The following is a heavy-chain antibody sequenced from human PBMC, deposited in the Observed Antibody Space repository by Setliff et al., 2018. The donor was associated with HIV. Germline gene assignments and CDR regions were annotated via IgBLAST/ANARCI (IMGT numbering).Heavy chain of an antibody. CDR1: GDSISSHS. V-gene: IGHV4-59*11. J-gene: IGHJ2*01. Sequence: PSETLSLTCNVSGDSISSHSWTWIRQPPGKGLEWIGSIDYSGRTDKKTSLRSRLRMSIDTSKNQFYVNLFSVTAADTAIYYCARVFYDGGGFFTTAGPLYLDLWGRGTLVTVSS. CDR3: ARVFYDGGGFFTTAGPLYLDL. D-gene: IGHD3-22*01. CDR2: IDYSGRT.